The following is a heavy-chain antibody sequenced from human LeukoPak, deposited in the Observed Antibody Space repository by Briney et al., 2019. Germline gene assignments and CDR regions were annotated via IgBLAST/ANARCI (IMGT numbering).Heavy chain of an antibody. CDR3: ARAYSSSKTNWYFDL. V-gene: IGHV4-59*01. CDR2: IYYSGST. CDR1: GGSISSYY. Sequence: SETLSLTCTVSGGSISSYYRSWIRQPPGKGLEWIGYIYYSGSTNYNPSLKSRVTISVDTSKNQFSLKLSSVTAADTAVYYCARAYSSSKTNWYFDLWGRGTLVTVSS. D-gene: IGHD6-13*01. J-gene: IGHJ2*01.